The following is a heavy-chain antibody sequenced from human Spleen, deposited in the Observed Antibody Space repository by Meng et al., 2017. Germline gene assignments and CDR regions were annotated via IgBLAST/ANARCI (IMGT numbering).Heavy chain of an antibody. J-gene: IGHJ4*02. D-gene: IGHD1-26*01. V-gene: IGHV3-30*04. Sequence: GGSLRLSCAASGFTFSSYAMHWVRQAPGKGLEWVAVISYDGSNKYYADSVKGRFTISRDNSKNTLYLQMNSLRAEDTAVYYCARGKTSGSYYVLLYWGQGTLVTVSS. CDR2: ISYDGSNK. CDR3: ARGKTSGSYYVLLY. CDR1: GFTFSSYA.